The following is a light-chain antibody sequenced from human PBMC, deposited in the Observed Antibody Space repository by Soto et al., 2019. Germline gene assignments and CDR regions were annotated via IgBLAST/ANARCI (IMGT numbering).Light chain of an antibody. CDR2: EGS. CDR3: CSYTSSSTYYL. Sequence: QSALTQPASVSGSPGQSITISCTGTSSDVGTYSLVSWYQQYPGEVPKLMIYEGSKRPSGVSNRFSGSKSGNTASLTISGLQAEDEADYYCCSYTSSSTYYLFGTGTKLTVL. CDR1: SSDVGTYSL. V-gene: IGLV2-23*01. J-gene: IGLJ1*01.